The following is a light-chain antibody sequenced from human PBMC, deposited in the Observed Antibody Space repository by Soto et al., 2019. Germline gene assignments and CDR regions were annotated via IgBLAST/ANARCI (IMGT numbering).Light chain of an antibody. CDR1: QSVYSY. CDR2: DAS. V-gene: IGKV3-11*01. CDR3: QQRSHWPIT. Sequence: EIVLTQSPATLSLSPGERATLSCRASQSVYSYLAWYQQKPGQAPRLLIYDASDRATGIPPRFSGSGSGTDFTLTVSSLEPEDFAVYYCQQRSHWPITFGQGTRLEIK. J-gene: IGKJ5*01.